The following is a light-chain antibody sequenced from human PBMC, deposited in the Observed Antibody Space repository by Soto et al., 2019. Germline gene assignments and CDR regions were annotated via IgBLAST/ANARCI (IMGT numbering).Light chain of an antibody. V-gene: IGLV2-11*01. CDR1: SSDVGGYNY. CDR3: CSYAGTYTQWV. Sequence: QSALTQPRSVSGSPGQSVTISCTGTSSDVGGYNYVSWYQQHPGKAPKLVIYDVSKRPSGVTDRFSGSKSGNTASLTVSGLQAEDEADYSCCSYAGTYTQWVFGGGTKLTVL. J-gene: IGLJ3*02. CDR2: DVS.